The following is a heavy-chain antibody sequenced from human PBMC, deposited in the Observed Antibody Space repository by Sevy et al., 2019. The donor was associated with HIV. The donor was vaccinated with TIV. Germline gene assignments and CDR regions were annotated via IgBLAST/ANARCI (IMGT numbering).Heavy chain of an antibody. CDR1: GFTVSINY. CDR3: ARDLEFYDYGDYGPAFMPDY. D-gene: IGHD4-17*01. CDR2: IYSDGTT. V-gene: IGHV3-66*01. J-gene: IGHJ4*02. Sequence: GGSLRLSCSASGFTVSINYMTWVRQAPGKGLEWVSVIYSDGTTHHGDTVKGRFTISRDNSENTLYLQMNSLRVEDTAVYYCARDLEFYDYGDYGPAFMPDYWGQGTLVTVSS.